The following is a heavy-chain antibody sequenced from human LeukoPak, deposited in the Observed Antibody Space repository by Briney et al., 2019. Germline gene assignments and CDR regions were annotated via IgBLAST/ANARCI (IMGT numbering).Heavy chain of an antibody. CDR2: INPNSGGR. J-gene: IGHJ5*02. CDR1: GYTFTGYY. CDR3: DRDWVQFYTTWFDP. Sequence: GASVKVSFKASGYTFTGYYMHWVRQAPGQGLEWMGWINPNSGGRKYAQKFQVRVTMTRYTDISTASMVLSRLRSDDTAVSYYDRDWVQFYTTWFDPWGQGTLVTVSS. D-gene: IGHD5-18*01. V-gene: IGHV1-2*02.